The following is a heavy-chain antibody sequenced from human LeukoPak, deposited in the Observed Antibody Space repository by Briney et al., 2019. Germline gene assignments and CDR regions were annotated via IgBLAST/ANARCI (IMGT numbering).Heavy chain of an antibody. J-gene: IGHJ4*02. CDR3: ARAPSVCGGDCYWADY. CDR1: GGTFSSYA. CDR2: IIPIFGTA. D-gene: IGHD2-21*02. Sequence: GSSVKVSCKASGGTFSSYAISWVRQAPGQGLEWMGGIIPIFGTANYAQKFQGRVTITADESTSTAYMELSSLRSEDTAVYYCARAPSVCGGDCYWADYWGQGTLVTVSS. V-gene: IGHV1-69*01.